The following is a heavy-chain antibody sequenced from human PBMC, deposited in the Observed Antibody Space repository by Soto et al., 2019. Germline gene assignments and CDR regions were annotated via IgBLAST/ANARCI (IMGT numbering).Heavy chain of an antibody. CDR3: ARHYGDGYDYVDY. CDR1: GWSINTYY. Sequence: PSETLSLTCTVSGWSINTYYWSWIRQPPGKGLEWIGYIYYRANPNYNPSLKSRVTISQDTSKNQFSLKLSSVTAADTAVYYCARHYGDGYDYVDYWGQGILVT. V-gene: IGHV4-59*08. J-gene: IGHJ4*02. CDR2: IYYRANP. D-gene: IGHD5-12*01.